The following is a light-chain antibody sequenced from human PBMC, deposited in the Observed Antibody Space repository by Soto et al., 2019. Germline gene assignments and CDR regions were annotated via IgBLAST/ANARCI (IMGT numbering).Light chain of an antibody. V-gene: IGKV3-20*01. Sequence: EIVLTQSPGTLSLSPGERATLSCRASQSVSSSYLAWYQHKPGQAPRLLIYGATSRATGIPDRFSGSGSGTYFTLTISRLELEDFAVYYCQQYGSSPGYTFGQGPKLEIK. CDR1: QSVSSSY. CDR2: GAT. J-gene: IGKJ2*01. CDR3: QQYGSSPGYT.